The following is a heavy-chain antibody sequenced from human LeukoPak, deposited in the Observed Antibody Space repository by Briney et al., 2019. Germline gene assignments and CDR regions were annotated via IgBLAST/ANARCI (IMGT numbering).Heavy chain of an antibody. D-gene: IGHD6-13*01. CDR2: ISWNSGSI. CDR1: GFTFDDYA. CDR3: AAIAAAGTPGGY. Sequence: GGSLRLSCAASGFTFDDYAMHWVRQAPGKGLEWVSGISWNSGSIGYADSVKGRFTVSRDNGKNFLYLQMNSLRVEDTAPYYCAAIAAAGTPGGYWGQGTLATVSS. J-gene: IGHJ4*02. V-gene: IGHV3-9*01.